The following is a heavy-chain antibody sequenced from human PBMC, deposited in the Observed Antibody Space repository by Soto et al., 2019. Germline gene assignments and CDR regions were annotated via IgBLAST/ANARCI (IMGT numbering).Heavy chain of an antibody. CDR3: AKDARGYSYGYSDPYFDP. Sequence: EVQLVESGGDLVQPGGSLRLSCAASGFTFDDYTMHWVRQAPGKGLEWVSLISWDGGSTYYADSVKGRFTISRDNSKNSLYLQMNSLRTEDTALYYCAKDARGYSYGYSDPYFDPWGQGTLVTVSS. CDR2: ISWDGGST. CDR1: GFTFDDYT. J-gene: IGHJ5*02. D-gene: IGHD5-18*01. V-gene: IGHV3-43*01.